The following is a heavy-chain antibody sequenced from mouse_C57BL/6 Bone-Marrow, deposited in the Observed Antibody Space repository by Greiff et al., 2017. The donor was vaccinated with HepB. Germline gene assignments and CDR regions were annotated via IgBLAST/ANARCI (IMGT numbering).Heavy chain of an antibody. J-gene: IGHJ2*01. D-gene: IGHD2-3*01. CDR1: GYSITSGYY. CDR3: AREGIYDGYYVDY. Sequence: EVQRVESGPGLVKPSQSLSLTCSVTGYSITSGYYWNWIRQFPGNKLEWMGYISYDGSNNYNPSLKNRIPITRDTSKNQFFLKLNSVTTEDTATYYCAREGIYDGYYVDYWGQGTTLTVSS. CDR2: ISYDGSN. V-gene: IGHV3-6*01.